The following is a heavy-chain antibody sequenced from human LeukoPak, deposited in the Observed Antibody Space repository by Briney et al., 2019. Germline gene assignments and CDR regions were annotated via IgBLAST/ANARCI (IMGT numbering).Heavy chain of an antibody. CDR2: ISAYNGYT. CDR1: GGTFSSYA. D-gene: IGHD3-22*01. CDR3: SRGFPPRRNYDRSGYYSYYFDY. J-gene: IGHJ4*02. V-gene: IGHV1-18*01. Sequence: ASVKVSCKASGGTFSSYAISWVRQAPGQGLEWMGWISAYNGYTHYAQELQGRVTMTTDTSTSTAYMELRSLRSDDPAVYYCSRGFPPRRNYDRSGYYSYYFDYWGQGTLVTVSS.